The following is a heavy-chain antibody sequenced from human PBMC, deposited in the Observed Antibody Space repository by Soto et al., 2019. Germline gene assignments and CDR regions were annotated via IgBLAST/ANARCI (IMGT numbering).Heavy chain of an antibody. J-gene: IGHJ5*02. CDR1: GFTFSSYG. V-gene: IGHV3-33*01. D-gene: IGHD4-17*01. CDR2: IWYVGGNK. Sequence: QVQLVESGGGLVQPGMSLRLSCAASGFTFSSYGMHWVRQAPGKGLERVAVIWYVGGNKYYADSVKGWFTISRDNSKNTVYLQVISLRAEDMAVYYSAREGEKDYGDLNWFDPWGQGTLVTV. CDR3: AREGEKDYGDLNWFDP.